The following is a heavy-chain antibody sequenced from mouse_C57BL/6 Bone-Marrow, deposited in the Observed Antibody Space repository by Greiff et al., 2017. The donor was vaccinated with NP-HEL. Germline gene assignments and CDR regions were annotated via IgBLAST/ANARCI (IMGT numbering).Heavy chain of an antibody. J-gene: IGHJ2*01. CDR3: ARLLLLYFDY. D-gene: IGHD1-1*01. CDR2: ISDGGSYT. V-gene: IGHV5-4*01. CDR1: GFTFSSYA. Sequence: EVQGVESGGGLVKPGGSLKLSCAASGFTFSSYAMSWVRQTPEKRLEWVATISDGGSYTYYPDNVKGRFTISRDNAKNNLDLQMSHLKSEDTAIYYCARLLLLYFDYWGQGTTLTVSS.